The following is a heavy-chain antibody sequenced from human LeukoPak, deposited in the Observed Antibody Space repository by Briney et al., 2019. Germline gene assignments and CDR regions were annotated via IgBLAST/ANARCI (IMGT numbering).Heavy chain of an antibody. D-gene: IGHD3-22*01. CDR1: GFTFSSYG. CDR3: ARGVDYYDSSGTIDY. J-gene: IGHJ4*02. V-gene: IGHV3-33*01. CDR2: VWFDGSKK. Sequence: PGGSLRLSCAASGFTFSSYGMHWVRQAPGRGLEWVAVVWFDGSKKYSADSVKGRITISRDDSKNTLYLQMNSLRAEDTAVYYCARGVDYYDSSGTIDYWAREPWSPSPQ.